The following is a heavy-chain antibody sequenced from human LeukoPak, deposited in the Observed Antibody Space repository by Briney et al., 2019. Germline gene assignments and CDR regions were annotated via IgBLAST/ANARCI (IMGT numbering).Heavy chain of an antibody. CDR1: GGTFSSYS. CDR3: ARVQGSSGCYYFDY. Sequence: SVKVSCKASGGTFSSYSISWVRQAPGQGLEWMGRIIPIVGTANYAQQFQGRVTITADESTSTAYMELSSLRSEDTAVYYCARVQGSSGCYYFDYWGQGTLVTVSS. CDR2: IIPIVGTA. V-gene: IGHV1-69*13. D-gene: IGHD6-19*01. J-gene: IGHJ4*02.